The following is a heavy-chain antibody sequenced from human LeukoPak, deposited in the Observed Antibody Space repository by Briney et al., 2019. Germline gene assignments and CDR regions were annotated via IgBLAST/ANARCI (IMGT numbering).Heavy chain of an antibody. V-gene: IGHV1-18*01. Sequence: ASVKVSCKASGYTFTSYGISWVRQAPGQGLEWMGWISAYNGNTNYAQKLQGRVTMTTDTSTSTAYMELRSLRSDDTAVYYCARDGGFVVVVAAMTYGIDYWGQGTLVTVSS. J-gene: IGHJ4*02. D-gene: IGHD2-15*01. CDR2: ISAYNGNT. CDR3: ARDGGFVVVVAAMTYGIDY. CDR1: GYTFTSYG.